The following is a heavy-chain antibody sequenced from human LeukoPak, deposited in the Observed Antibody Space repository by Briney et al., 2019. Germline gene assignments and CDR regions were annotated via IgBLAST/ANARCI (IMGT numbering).Heavy chain of an antibody. J-gene: IGHJ4*02. CDR2: IYYSGST. D-gene: IGHD3-22*01. Sequence: SETLSLTCTVSGGSISSSSYYWGWIRQPPGKGLEWIGSIYYSGSTYYNPSLKGRVTISVDTSKNQFSLKLSSVTAADTAVYYCARLRRYYYDSSGYYTILFDYWGQGTLVTVSS. CDR1: GGSISSSSYY. V-gene: IGHV4-39*01. CDR3: ARLRRYYYDSSGYYTILFDY.